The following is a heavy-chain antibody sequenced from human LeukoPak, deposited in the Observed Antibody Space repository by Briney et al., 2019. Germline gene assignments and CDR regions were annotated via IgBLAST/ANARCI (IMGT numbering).Heavy chain of an antibody. D-gene: IGHD1-7*01. V-gene: IGHV1-24*01. CDR3: ATDFLEVRNYVVDY. CDR1: GYTLTELS. J-gene: IGHJ4*02. Sequence: ASVKASCKVSGYTLTELSMHWVRQAPGKGLEWMGGFDPEDGETIYAQKFQGRVTMTEDTSTDTAYMELSSLRSEDTAVYYCATDFLEVRNYVVDYWGQGTLVTVSS. CDR2: FDPEDGET.